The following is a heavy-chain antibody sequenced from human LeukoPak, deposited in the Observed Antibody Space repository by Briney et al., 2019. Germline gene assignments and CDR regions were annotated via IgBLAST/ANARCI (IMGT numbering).Heavy chain of an antibody. J-gene: IGHJ4*02. D-gene: IGHD3-22*01. CDR2: ISSSSSYI. V-gene: IGHV3-21*01. CDR1: GFTFSSYS. Sequence: PGGSLRLSCAASGFTFSSYSMNWVRQAPGKGLEWVSSISSSSSYISYADSVKGRFTISRDNAKNSLYLQMNSLRAEDTAVYYCARGVERGYDSSGYSYDYWGQGTLVTVSS. CDR3: ARGVERGYDSSGYSYDY.